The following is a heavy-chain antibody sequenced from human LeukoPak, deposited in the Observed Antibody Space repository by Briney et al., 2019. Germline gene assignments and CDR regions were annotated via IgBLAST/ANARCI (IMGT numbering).Heavy chain of an antibody. CDR3: ARRRYYDGSGYLE. Sequence: SETLSLTCSVSGDSVSRSDSYWDWIRQPPGKGLEWIGTIYHSGRTYYSPSLKSRVTMSVDPSNNQFSLTLRSVTAADTAVYYCARRRYYDGSGYLEWGQGTLLSVSS. J-gene: IGHJ1*01. CDR1: GDSVSRSDSY. V-gene: IGHV4-39*01. D-gene: IGHD3-22*01. CDR2: IYHSGRT.